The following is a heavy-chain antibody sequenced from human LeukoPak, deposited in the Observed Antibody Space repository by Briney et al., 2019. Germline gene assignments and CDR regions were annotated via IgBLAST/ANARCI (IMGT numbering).Heavy chain of an antibody. CDR3: ARDRPAIVVVPAAPFDC. J-gene: IGHJ4*02. CDR2: ISAYNGNT. D-gene: IGHD2-2*01. Sequence: ASVKVSCKASGYTFTSYGISWVRQAPGQGLEWMGWISAYNGNTNYAQKLQGRVTMTTDTSTSTAYMELGSLRSDDTAVYYCARDRPAIVVVPAAPFDCWGQGTLVTVSS. CDR1: GYTFTSYG. V-gene: IGHV1-18*01.